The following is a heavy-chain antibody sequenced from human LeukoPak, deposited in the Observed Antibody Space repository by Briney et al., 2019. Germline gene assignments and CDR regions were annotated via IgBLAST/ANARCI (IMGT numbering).Heavy chain of an antibody. CDR3: ARGLRALYYGSGSSSRPLPIRQPYFDY. Sequence: SETLSLTCAVYGGSFSGYYWSWIRQPPGKGLEWIGEINHSGSTNYNPSLKSRVTISVDTSKNQFSLKLSSVTAADTAVYYCARGLRALYYGSGSSSRPLPIRQPYFDYWGQGTLVTVSS. CDR2: INHSGST. V-gene: IGHV4-34*01. CDR1: GGSFSGYY. D-gene: IGHD3-10*01. J-gene: IGHJ4*02.